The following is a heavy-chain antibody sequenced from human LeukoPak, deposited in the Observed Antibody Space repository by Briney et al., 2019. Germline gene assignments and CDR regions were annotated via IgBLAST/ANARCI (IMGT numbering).Heavy chain of an antibody. CDR3: ARDGAVTYYYYYGMDV. CDR1: GGTFSSYA. D-gene: IGHD4-17*01. Sequence: GASVKVSCKASGGTFSSYAISWVRQAPGQGLEWMGRIIPILGIANYAQKFQGRVTITADKSTSTAYMELSSLRSDDTAVYYCARDGAVTYYYYYGMDVWGQGTTVTVSS. V-gene: IGHV1-69*04. CDR2: IIPILGIA. J-gene: IGHJ6*02.